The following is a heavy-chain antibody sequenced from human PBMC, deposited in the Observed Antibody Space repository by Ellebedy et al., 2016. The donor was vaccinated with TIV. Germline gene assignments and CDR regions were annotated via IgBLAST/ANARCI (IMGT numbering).Heavy chain of an antibody. D-gene: IGHD2-2*01. CDR2: IIPIFGTA. CDR1: GGTFSSYA. CDR3: ALRPLSILSSTSYWDYGMDV. J-gene: IGHJ6*02. Sequence: SVKVSXXASGGTFSSYAISWVRQAPGQGLEWMGGIIPIFGTANYAQKFQGRVTITADESTSTAYMELSSLRSEDTAVYYCALRPLSILSSTSYWDYGMDVWGQGTTVTVSS. V-gene: IGHV1-69*13.